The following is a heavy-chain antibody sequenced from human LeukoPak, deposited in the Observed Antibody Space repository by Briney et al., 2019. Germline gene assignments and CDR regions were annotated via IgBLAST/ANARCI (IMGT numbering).Heavy chain of an antibody. CDR3: TTDFEAAGDFDY. D-gene: IGHD6-13*01. V-gene: IGHV3-15*01. J-gene: IGHJ4*02. CDR1: GFTFSSYT. Sequence: GGSLRLSCAASGFTFSSYTMSWVRQAPGKGLEWVGRIKSKTDGGTTDYAAPVKGRFTISRDDSKNTLYLQMNSLKTEDTAVYYCTTDFEAAGDFDYWGQGTLVTVSS. CDR2: IKSKTDGGTT.